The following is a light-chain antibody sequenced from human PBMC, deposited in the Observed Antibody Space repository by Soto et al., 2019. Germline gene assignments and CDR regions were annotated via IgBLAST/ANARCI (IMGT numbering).Light chain of an antibody. Sequence: ETVMTQSPATLSVSPGERVTLSCRASEYVSNNLAWYQQRPGQPPMLLSYGAPTRAAGIPSRFSGSGSGTEFTLAISGLQSEDVAIDFCQQYNNWPPHTIGQGTRLEV. CDR2: GAP. J-gene: IGKJ5*01. CDR3: QQYNNWPPHT. V-gene: IGKV3-15*01. CDR1: EYVSNN.